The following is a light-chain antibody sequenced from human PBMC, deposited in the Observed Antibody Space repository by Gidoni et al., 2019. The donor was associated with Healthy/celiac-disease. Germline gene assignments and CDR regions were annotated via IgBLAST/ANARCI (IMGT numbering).Light chain of an antibody. J-gene: IGKJ4*01. CDR2: GAS. CDR3: QQYGSSPRVT. V-gene: IGKV3-20*01. Sequence: IVLTQSPGSLSLSPGERATLSCRARQSVSSSYLAWYQQKPGQAPRLLIYGASSRATGIPDRFSGSGSGTDFTLTISRLEPEDFAVDYCQQYGSSPRVTFGGGTKVEIK. CDR1: QSVSSSY.